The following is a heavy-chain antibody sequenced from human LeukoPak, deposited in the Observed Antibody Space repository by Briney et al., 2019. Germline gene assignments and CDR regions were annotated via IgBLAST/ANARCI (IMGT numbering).Heavy chain of an antibody. V-gene: IGHV3-21*01. J-gene: IGHJ4*02. Sequence: GGSLRLSCAASGFTFSSYAMFWVRQAPGQGLEWVSSISSSSSYIYYADSVKGRFTISRDNAKNSLYPQMNSLRAEDTAVYYCARDRSGTYLDYWGQGTLVTVSS. CDR1: GFTFSSYA. CDR2: ISSSSSYI. CDR3: ARDRSGTYLDY. D-gene: IGHD1-26*01.